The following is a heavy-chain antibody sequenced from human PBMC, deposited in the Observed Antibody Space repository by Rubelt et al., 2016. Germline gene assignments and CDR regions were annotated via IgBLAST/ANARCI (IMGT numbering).Heavy chain of an antibody. Sequence: CGGNIKQDGSEKDYVDSVKGRFTISRDNVKNSLYLQMNSLRAEDTAVYYCARASYYDSIWGSYRYFDWFDPWGQGTLVTVSS. CDR3: ARASYYDSIWGSYRYFDWFDP. D-gene: IGHD3-16*02. J-gene: IGHJ5*02. CDR2: IKQDGSEK. V-gene: IGHV3-7*01.